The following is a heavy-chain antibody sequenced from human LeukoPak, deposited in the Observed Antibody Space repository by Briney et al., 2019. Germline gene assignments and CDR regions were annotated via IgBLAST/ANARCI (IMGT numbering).Heavy chain of an antibody. CDR2: ISAYDGNT. CDR1: GYTFTSHG. D-gene: IGHD7-27*01. V-gene: IGHV1-18*01. J-gene: IGHJ3*02. Sequence: ASVKVSCKGSGYTFTSHGISWVRQAPGQGLEWMGWISAYDGNTRYAQRVQGRVTMTTDTSTGTAYMELRSLRSDDTAVYYCARVARTGLGNDAFDIWGQGTMVTVSS. CDR3: ARVARTGLGNDAFDI.